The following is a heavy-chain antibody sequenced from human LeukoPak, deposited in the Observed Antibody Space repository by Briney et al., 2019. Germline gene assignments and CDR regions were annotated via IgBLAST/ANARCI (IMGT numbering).Heavy chain of an antibody. Sequence: ASVKVSCMASGYTFTSYGISWVRQAPGQGLEWMGWISAYNGNTNYAQKLQGRVTMTTDTSTSTAYMELRSLRSDDTAVYYCARDFLSITMVRGALNYYYYYYMDVWGKGTTVTVSS. CDR2: ISAYNGNT. D-gene: IGHD3-10*01. CDR1: GYTFTSYG. V-gene: IGHV1-18*01. CDR3: ARDFLSITMVRGALNYYYYYYMDV. J-gene: IGHJ6*03.